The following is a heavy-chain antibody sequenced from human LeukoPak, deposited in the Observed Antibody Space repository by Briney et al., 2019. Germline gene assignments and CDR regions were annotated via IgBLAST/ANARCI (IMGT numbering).Heavy chain of an antibody. D-gene: IGHD4-23*01. J-gene: IGHJ6*03. CDR3: ARGNYGGNSVDYYYMDV. CDR1: GGSISSYY. V-gene: IGHV4-59*01. Sequence: SETPSLTCTVSGGSISSYYWSWIRQPPGKGLEWIGYIYYSGSTNYNPSLKSRVTISVDTSKNQFSLKLSSVTAADTAVYYCARGNYGGNSVDYYYMDVWGKGTTVTVSS. CDR2: IYYSGST.